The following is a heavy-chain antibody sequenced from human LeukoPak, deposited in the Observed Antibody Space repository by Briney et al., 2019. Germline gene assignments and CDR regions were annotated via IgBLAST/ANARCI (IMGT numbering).Heavy chain of an antibody. Sequence: ASVKVSCKPSGYTFTSYVISWVRQAPGQGLEWMGWISAYNGNTNYARKLQGRVTMTTDTSTSTAYMELRSLRSDDTAVYYCARAKWRSFDYWGQGTLVTVSS. CDR3: ARAKWRSFDY. D-gene: IGHD2-8*01. CDR1: GYTFTSYV. CDR2: ISAYNGNT. J-gene: IGHJ4*02. V-gene: IGHV1-18*01.